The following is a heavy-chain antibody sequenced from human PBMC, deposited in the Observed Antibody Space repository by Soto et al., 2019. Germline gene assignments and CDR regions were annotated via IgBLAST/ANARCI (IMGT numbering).Heavy chain of an antibody. D-gene: IGHD3-3*01. Sequence: QVQLVQSGAEVKKPGSSVNVSCKTSGGTFGNSAVTWVRQAPGQGLEWLGGIVPMFGTANYAQKFQGRVTITADESTITAYMELNSQKTDDTAVYYCARDGDPQSAFWSGPLGGGRFDPWGQGPLVTVSS. J-gene: IGHJ5*02. V-gene: IGHV1-69*12. CDR2: IVPMFGTA. CDR3: ARDGDPQSAFWSGPLGGGRFDP. CDR1: GGTFGNSA.